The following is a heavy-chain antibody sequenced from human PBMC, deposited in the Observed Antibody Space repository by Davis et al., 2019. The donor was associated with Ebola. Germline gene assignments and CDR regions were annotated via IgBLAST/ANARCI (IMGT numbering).Heavy chain of an antibody. Sequence: ANSAPKFQGRVTITADESTNTAYMELSSLTTDDTAVYYCARDRVLWGYFDYWGQGTLVTVSS. CDR2: A. D-gene: IGHD3-16*01. J-gene: IGHJ4*02. CDR3: ARDRVLWGYFDY. V-gene: IGHV1-69*01.